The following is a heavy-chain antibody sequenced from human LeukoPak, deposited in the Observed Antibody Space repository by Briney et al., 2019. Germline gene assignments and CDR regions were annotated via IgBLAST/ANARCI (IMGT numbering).Heavy chain of an antibody. CDR3: ARGARSSSSWRLGNWFDP. D-gene: IGHD6-13*01. Sequence: PSETLSLTCAVYGGSFSGYYWSWIRQPPGKGLEWIGEINHSGSTNYNPSLKSRVTISVDTSKNQFSLKLSSVTAADTAGYYCARGARSSSSWRLGNWFDPWGQGTLVTVSS. CDR2: INHSGST. J-gene: IGHJ5*02. CDR1: GGSFSGYY. V-gene: IGHV4-34*01.